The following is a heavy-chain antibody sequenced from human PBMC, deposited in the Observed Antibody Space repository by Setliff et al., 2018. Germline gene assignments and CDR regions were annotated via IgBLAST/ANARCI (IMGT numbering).Heavy chain of an antibody. Sequence: AASVKVSCKASGGTFSSYAISWVRQAPGQGLEWMGGIIPILGIANYAQKFQGRVTITADESTSTAYMELSSLRSEDTAVYYCARERTTNWEGYYFDYWGQGTLVTVSS. D-gene: IGHD7-27*01. J-gene: IGHJ4*02. CDR1: GGTFSSYA. CDR2: IIPILGIA. V-gene: IGHV1-69*10. CDR3: ARERTTNWEGYYFDY.